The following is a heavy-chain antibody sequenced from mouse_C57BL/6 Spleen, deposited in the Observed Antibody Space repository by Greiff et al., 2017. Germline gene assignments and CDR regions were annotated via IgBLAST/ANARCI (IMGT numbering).Heavy chain of an antibody. Sequence: QVQLQQSGAELARPGASVKLSCKASGYTFTSYGISWVKQRTGQGLEWIGEIYPRSGNTYYNEKFKGKATLTADKSSSTAYMELRSLTPEDSAVYFCARGGYYGSSFAMDYWGQGTSVTVSS. CDR1: GYTFTSYG. V-gene: IGHV1-81*01. J-gene: IGHJ4*01. CDR3: ARGGYYGSSFAMDY. CDR2: IYPRSGNT. D-gene: IGHD1-1*01.